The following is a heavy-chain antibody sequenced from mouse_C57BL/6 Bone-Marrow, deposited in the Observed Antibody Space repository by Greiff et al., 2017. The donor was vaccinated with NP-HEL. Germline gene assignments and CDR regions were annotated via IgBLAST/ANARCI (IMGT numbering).Heavy chain of an antibody. V-gene: IGHV7-1*01. Sequence: EVNVVESGGGLVQSGRSLRLSCATSGFTFSDFYMEWVRQAPGKGLEWIAASRNKANDYTTEYSASVKGRFIVSRDTSQSILYLQMNALRAEDTAIYYCARDGGAWFAYWGQGTLVTVSA. CDR2: SRNKANDYTT. CDR1: GFTFSDFY. CDR3: ARDGGAWFAY. J-gene: IGHJ3*01.